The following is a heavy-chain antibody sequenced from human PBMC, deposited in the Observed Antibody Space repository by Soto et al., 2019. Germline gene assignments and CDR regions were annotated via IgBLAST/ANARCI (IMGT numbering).Heavy chain of an antibody. CDR1: GGSVSSGSYY. D-gene: IGHD2-15*01. CDR2: IYYSGST. CDR3: ARDLRGQRWLHREDAFDI. J-gene: IGHJ3*02. Sequence: QVQLQESGPGLLKPSETLSLTCTVSGGSVSSGSYYWSWIRKPPGKGLEWIGYIYYSGSTNYNPSLKSRVTLSVDTCKNQCSLKLSSVPAADTAVYYCARDLRGQRWLHREDAFDILGQGTMVTVSS. V-gene: IGHV4-61*01.